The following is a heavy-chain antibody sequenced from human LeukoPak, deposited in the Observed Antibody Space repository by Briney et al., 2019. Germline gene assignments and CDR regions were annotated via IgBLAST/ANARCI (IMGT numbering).Heavy chain of an antibody. CDR1: GSTFKDYY. J-gene: IGHJ4*02. CDR2: ISSRSDYT. CDR3: ARCQYNSSPDS. V-gene: IGHV3-11*03. Sequence: GGSLRLSCAADGSTFKDYYMSWIRQAPGKGLEWVSYISSRSDYTNYADSVKGRFTISRDNAKNSLYLQMNSLRAEDTAVYYCARCQYNSSPDSWGQGTLVTVSS. D-gene: IGHD6-19*01.